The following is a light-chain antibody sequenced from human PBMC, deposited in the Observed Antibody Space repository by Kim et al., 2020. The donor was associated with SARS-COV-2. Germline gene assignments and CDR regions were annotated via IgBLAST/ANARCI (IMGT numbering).Light chain of an antibody. CDR1: NIGSKS. Sequence: SYELTQPPSVSVAPGKTASITCGGNNIGSKSVHWYQQKPGQAPVLVIYYDNDRPSGIPERFSGSNSGNTATLTISRVEAGDEADYYCQFWDSTTDQRVFGGGTKLTVL. CDR2: YDN. V-gene: IGLV3-21*01. J-gene: IGLJ3*02. CDR3: QFWDSTTDQRV.